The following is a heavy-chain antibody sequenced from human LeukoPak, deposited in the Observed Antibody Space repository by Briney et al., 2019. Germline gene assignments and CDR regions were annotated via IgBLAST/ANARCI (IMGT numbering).Heavy chain of an antibody. CDR1: GFTFSDYY. J-gene: IGHJ4*02. Sequence: PGGSLRLSCAASGFTFSDYYMSWLRQAPGKGLEWVSYISSSGSTIYYADSVKGRFTISRDNAKNSLYLQMNSLRAEDTAVYYCARDPVYGSGSYPDYWGQGTLVTVSS. D-gene: IGHD3-10*01. CDR3: ARDPVYGSGSYPDY. CDR2: ISSSGSTI. V-gene: IGHV3-11*01.